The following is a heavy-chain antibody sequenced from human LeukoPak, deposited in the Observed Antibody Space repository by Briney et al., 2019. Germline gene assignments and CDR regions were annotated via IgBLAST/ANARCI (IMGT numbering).Heavy chain of an antibody. D-gene: IGHD2-15*01. CDR1: GYTFTSYG. Sequence: GASVKVSCKASGYTFTSYGISWVRQAPGQGLEWMGGIIPIFGTANYAQKFQGRVTITADESTSTAYMELSSLRSEDTAVYYCARDCSGGSCHAGWGQGTLVTVSS. CDR3: ARDCSGGSCHAG. V-gene: IGHV1-69*13. CDR2: IIPIFGTA. J-gene: IGHJ4*02.